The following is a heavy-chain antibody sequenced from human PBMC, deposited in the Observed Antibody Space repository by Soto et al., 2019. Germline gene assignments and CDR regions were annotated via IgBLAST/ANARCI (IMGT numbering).Heavy chain of an antibody. V-gene: IGHV1-18*01. CDR1: GYTFTSYG. CDR2: ISAYNGNT. CDR3: ARDYYDSSVPAFPHDVFDI. Sequence: ASVKVSCKASGYTFTSYGISWVRQAPGQGLEWMGWISAYNGNTNYAQKLQGRVTMTTDTSTSTAYMELRSLRSDDTAVYYCARDYYDSSVPAFPHDVFDIWGQGTMVIVSS. J-gene: IGHJ3*02. D-gene: IGHD3-22*01.